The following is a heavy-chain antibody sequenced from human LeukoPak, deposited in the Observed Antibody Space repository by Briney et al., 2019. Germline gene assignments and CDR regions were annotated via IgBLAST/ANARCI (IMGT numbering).Heavy chain of an antibody. J-gene: IGHJ4*02. Sequence: GGSLRLSCAASGFTFSSYAMSWVRQAPGKGLEWVSGISGSDGSTYYTDSVVGRFTISRDNSNNTLYLRMNSLRAEDTAVYYCAKNRDYWGQGTLVTVSS. CDR1: GFTFSSYA. CDR3: AKNRDY. D-gene: IGHD2/OR15-2a*01. CDR2: ISGSDGST. V-gene: IGHV3-23*01.